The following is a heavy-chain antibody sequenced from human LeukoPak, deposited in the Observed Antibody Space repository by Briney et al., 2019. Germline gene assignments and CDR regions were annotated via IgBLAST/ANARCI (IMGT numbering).Heavy chain of an antibody. Sequence: GGSLRLSCAASGFTFSSYWMHWVRQAPGKGLEWVSGITWRGGSTAYADSVKGRFTISRDNTKDSLYLQMNSLRVEDTAFYYCARGGYCSGGTCYTIDAWGQGILVTVSS. CDR1: GFTFSSYW. J-gene: IGHJ5*02. CDR2: ITWRGGST. V-gene: IGHV3-20*04. D-gene: IGHD2-15*01. CDR3: ARGGYCSGGTCYTIDA.